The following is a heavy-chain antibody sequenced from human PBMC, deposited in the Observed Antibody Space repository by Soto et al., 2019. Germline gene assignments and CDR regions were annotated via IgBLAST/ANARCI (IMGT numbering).Heavy chain of an antibody. J-gene: IGHJ6*02. V-gene: IGHV1-69*01. CDR3: ASSLVAATDDHYYYYYGMDV. CDR2: IIPIFGTA. Sequence: QVQLVQSGAEVKKPGSSVKVSCKASGGTFSSYAISWVRQAPGQGLEWMGGIIPIFGTANYAQKFQGRVTITADESTSTAYMELSSLRSEDTAVYSCASSLVAATDDHYYYYYGMDVWGQGTTVTVSS. D-gene: IGHD2-15*01. CDR1: GGTFSSYA.